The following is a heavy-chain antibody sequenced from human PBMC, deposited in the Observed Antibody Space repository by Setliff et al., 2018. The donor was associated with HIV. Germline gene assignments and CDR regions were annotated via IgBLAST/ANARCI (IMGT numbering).Heavy chain of an antibody. CDR1: GDSIRGYY. D-gene: IGHD6-13*01. CDR2: IYYSGTT. Sequence: SETLSLTCTVSGDSIRGYYWSWTRQPPGKGLEWIGYIYYSGTTNYNPSLKSRVTISVDTSKNQFSLKLSSVTAADTAVYYCARHWYSSSWYHVFDIWGQGTMVTVSS. J-gene: IGHJ3*02. V-gene: IGHV4-59*08. CDR3: ARHWYSSSWYHVFDI.